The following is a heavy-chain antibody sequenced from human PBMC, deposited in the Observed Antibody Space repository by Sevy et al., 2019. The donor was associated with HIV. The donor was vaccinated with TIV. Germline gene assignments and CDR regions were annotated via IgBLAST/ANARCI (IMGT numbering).Heavy chain of an antibody. CDR2: ISGSGGST. V-gene: IGHV3-23*01. J-gene: IGHJ3*02. CDR3: AKDVAAGWIYYDCSGRCFDAFDI. Sequence: GGSLRLSCAASGFTFSSYAMSWVRQAPGKGLEWVSAISGSGGSTYYADSVKGRLTISRVNSKNTLYLQMNSLRADDMAVYYCAKDVAAGWIYYDCSGRCFDAFDIWVQGTMFTVSS. D-gene: IGHD3-22*01. CDR1: GFTFSSYA.